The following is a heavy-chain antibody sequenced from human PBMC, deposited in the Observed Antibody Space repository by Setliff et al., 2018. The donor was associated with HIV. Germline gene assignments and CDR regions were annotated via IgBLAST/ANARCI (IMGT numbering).Heavy chain of an antibody. CDR2: IYFSGTP. Sequence: SETLSLTCTVSGGSISSRSYYWAWIRQPPGKGLEWVASIYFSGTPYCNPSLKNRVTISVDTSKNQFSLKLSSVTAADTAVYYCARRGMWSYETGGNPTATFDYWGQGVLVTVSS. J-gene: IGHJ4*02. V-gene: IGHV4-39*01. D-gene: IGHD2-8*02. CDR1: GGSISSRSYY. CDR3: ARRGMWSYETGGNPTATFDY.